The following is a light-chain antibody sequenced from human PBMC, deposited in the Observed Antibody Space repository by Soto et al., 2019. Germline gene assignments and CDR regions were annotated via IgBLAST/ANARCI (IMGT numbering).Light chain of an antibody. J-gene: IGKJ1*01. CDR2: TAS. V-gene: IGKV1-9*01. Sequence: IQLTQSPSSLSASVGDRVTITCRASQGIGSYLAWYQQKPGKAPKLLIYTASTLQSGVPSRFRGSGSGTDFTLTIGSLQPDDFATYFCQQYSDYSRTFGQGTKVEIK. CDR1: QGIGSY. CDR3: QQYSDYSRT.